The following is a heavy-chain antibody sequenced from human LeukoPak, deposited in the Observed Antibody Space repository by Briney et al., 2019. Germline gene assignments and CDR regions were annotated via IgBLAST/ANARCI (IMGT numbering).Heavy chain of an antibody. CDR3: ARDFGLSLGRAFDI. Sequence: GGSLRLSCAASGFTVSSNYMSWVRQAPGKGLEWVSVIYSGGSTYYADSVKGRLTISRDNSKNTLYLQMNSLRAEDTAVYYCARDFGLSLGRAFDIWGQGTMVTVSS. V-gene: IGHV3-66*01. CDR2: IYSGGST. D-gene: IGHD3-16*01. CDR1: GFTVSSNY. J-gene: IGHJ3*02.